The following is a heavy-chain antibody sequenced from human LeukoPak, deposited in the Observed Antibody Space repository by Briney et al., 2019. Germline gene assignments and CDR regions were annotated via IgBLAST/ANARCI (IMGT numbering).Heavy chain of an antibody. CDR1: GFIFSSYE. J-gene: IGHJ4*02. D-gene: IGHD3-10*01. Sequence: GGSLRLSCAASGFIFSSYEMNWVRQAPGKGLVWVSRINSDGSSTSYADSVKGRFTISRDNAKNTLYLQMNSLRAEDTAVYYCARVSPKDYYGSGSYSLYFDYWGQGTLVTVSS. CDR2: INSDGSST. V-gene: IGHV3-74*01. CDR3: ARVSPKDYYGSGSYSLYFDY.